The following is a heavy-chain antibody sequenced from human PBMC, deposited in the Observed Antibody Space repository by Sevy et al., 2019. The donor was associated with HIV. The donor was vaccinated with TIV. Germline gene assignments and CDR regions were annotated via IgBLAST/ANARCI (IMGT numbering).Heavy chain of an antibody. CDR3: ARRCSSTSCYGAYYGMDV. V-gene: IGHV1-69*13. CDR1: GGTFSSYA. D-gene: IGHD2-2*01. Sequence: ASVKVSCKASGGTFSSYAISWERQAPGRGLEWMGGIIPIFGTANYAQKFQGRVTITADESTSTAYMELSSLRSEDTAVYYCARRCSSTSCYGAYYGMDVWGQGTTVTVSS. J-gene: IGHJ6*02. CDR2: IIPIFGTA.